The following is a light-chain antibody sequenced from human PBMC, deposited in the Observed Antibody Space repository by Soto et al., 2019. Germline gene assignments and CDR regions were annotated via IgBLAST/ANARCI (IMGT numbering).Light chain of an antibody. CDR3: QQRSDWAST. CDR2: DAS. J-gene: IGKJ4*01. V-gene: IGKV3-11*01. Sequence: EIVLTQSPATLSLSPGERATLSCRASQSVSSYLAWYQQKPGQAPRLLIYDASNRATGIPARFSGSGSGTDFTLIISSLEPDDFAVYYCQQRSDWASTFGGGTKVQIK. CDR1: QSVSSY.